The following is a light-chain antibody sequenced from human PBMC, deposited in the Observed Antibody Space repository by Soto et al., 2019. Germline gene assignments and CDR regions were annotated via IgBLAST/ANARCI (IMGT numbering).Light chain of an antibody. J-gene: IGKJ1*01. V-gene: IGKV1-5*03. CDR2: KAS. Sequence: IQVTQSPASLSASVGDRVTITCRASQSISSYLNWYQQKPGKAPKVLIYKASTLESGVPSRFSGSGSGTEFTLTISSLQPDDFATYYCQQYNYYSTFGQGTKVDIK. CDR3: QQYNYYST. CDR1: QSISSY.